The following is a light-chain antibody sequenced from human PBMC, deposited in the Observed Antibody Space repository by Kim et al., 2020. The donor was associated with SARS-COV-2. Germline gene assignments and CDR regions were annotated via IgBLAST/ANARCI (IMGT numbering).Light chain of an antibody. CDR1: SSNIGAGYD. J-gene: IGLJ2*01. CDR2: GNS. Sequence: QSVLTQPPSVSGAPGQRVTISCTGSSSNIGAGYDVHWYQHLPGTAPKLLIYGNSNRPSGAPDRFSGSKSGTSASLAITGLQAEDEADYYCQSYDSSRSVVFGGGTQLTVL. CDR3: QSYDSSRSVV. V-gene: IGLV1-40*01.